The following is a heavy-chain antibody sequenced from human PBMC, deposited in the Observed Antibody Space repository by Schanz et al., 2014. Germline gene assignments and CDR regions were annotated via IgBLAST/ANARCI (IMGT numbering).Heavy chain of an antibody. V-gene: IGHV3-11*01. CDR2: ISDSGDST. CDR1: GFTFSDYY. J-gene: IGHJ4*02. D-gene: IGHD2-2*01. Sequence: VQLLDSGGGLVKPGGSLRLSCAASGFTFSDYYMTWIRQAPGKGLEWVSDISDSGDSTHYADSVKGRFTISRDNAKNSLFLQMNSLSAEDTAVYYCAKVAPAATYLDSWGLGTLVTVSS. CDR3: AKVAPAATYLDS.